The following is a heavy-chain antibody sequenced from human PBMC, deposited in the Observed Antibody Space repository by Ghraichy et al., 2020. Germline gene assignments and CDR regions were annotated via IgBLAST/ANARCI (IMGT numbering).Heavy chain of an antibody. CDR3: ARGGYCSSTSCYPDY. J-gene: IGHJ4*02. CDR2: INSDGSST. Sequence: GGSLRLSCAASGFTFSSYWMHWVRQAPGKGLVWVSRINSDGSSTSYADSVKGRFTISRDNAKNTLYLQMNSLRAEDTAVYYCARGGYCSSTSCYPDYWGQGTLVTVSS. D-gene: IGHD2-2*01. V-gene: IGHV3-74*01. CDR1: GFTFSSYW.